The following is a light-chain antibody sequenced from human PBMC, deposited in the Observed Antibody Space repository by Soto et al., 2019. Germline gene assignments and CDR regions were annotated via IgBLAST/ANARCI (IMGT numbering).Light chain of an antibody. Sequence: EIVLTQSPGTLSLSPGEGATLSCRASQSVSGSYLAWYQQKTGQAPRLLIYGASRRATGIPDRFRGSGSGTDFTLTISRLEPEDFAVFYCQQYGSSPSTFGPGTTVDIK. CDR2: GAS. J-gene: IGKJ3*01. V-gene: IGKV3-20*01. CDR1: QSVSGSY. CDR3: QQYGSSPST.